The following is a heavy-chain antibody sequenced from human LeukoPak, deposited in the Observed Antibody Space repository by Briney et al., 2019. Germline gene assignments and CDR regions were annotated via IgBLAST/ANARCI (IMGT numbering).Heavy chain of an antibody. J-gene: IGHJ4*02. CDR1: GGTFSSYA. D-gene: IGHD3-10*01. CDR3: AGLKSSGSYQPYYFDY. CDR2: IIPILGIA. V-gene: IGHV1-69*04. Sequence: SVKVSCKASGGTFSSYAISWVRQAPGQGLEWMGRIIPILGIANYAQKFQGRVTITADKSTSTAYMELSSLRPEDTAVYYCAGLKSSGSYQPYYFDYWGQGTLVTVSS.